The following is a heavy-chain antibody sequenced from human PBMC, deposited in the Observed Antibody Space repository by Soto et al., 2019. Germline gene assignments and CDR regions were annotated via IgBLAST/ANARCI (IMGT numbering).Heavy chain of an antibody. CDR3: ARYRSGPAYYFDY. V-gene: IGHV3-23*01. D-gene: IGHD2-15*01. Sequence: GGSLRLSCAASGLTFTNYAMGWVRQAPGKGLEWVSVISTTGGTTFYADSVRGRFAISRDNSKNTLCLEMNSLRAEDTAVYYCARYRSGPAYYFDYWGQGTLVTISS. J-gene: IGHJ4*02. CDR1: GLTFTNYA. CDR2: ISTTGGTT.